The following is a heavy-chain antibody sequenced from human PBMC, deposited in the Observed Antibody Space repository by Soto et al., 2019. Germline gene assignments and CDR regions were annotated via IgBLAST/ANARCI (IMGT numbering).Heavy chain of an antibody. CDR3: ATCIGGDCYSDY. V-gene: IGHV3-23*01. CDR1: GFTFNNYA. J-gene: IGHJ4*02. Sequence: PGGSLRPSCVASGFTFNNYAMSWVRQAPGKGLEWVSAISGGITYYADSVKGRFTISRDNSKNTLFLQMTSLRVEDTAVYYCATCIGGDCYSDYWGQGALVTVSS. CDR2: ISGGIT. D-gene: IGHD2-21*02.